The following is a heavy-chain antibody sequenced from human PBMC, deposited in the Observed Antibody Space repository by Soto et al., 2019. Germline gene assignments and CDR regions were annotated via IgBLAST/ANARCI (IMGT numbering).Heavy chain of an antibody. CDR1: GFTFTRYS. V-gene: IGHV3-21*06. J-gene: IGHJ4*02. CDR3: ARESEDLTPNFDY. Sequence: LSLSCAASGFTFTRYSMNWVRQAPGKGLEWVSSISSTTNYIYYGDSMKGRFTISRDNAKNSLYLEMNSLRAEDTAVYYCARESEDLTPNFDYWGQGTLVTVSS. CDR2: ISSTTNYI.